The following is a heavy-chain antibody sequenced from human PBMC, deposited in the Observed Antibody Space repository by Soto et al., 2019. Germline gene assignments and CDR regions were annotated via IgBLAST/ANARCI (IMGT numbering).Heavy chain of an antibody. CDR3: AVRPTTMAPDY. J-gene: IGHJ4*02. V-gene: IGHV5-10-1*04. D-gene: IGHD3-10*01. Sequence: LGESLKISCKGSGCSFGGYWITWVRQKPGKGLEWMGRIDPSDSQTYYSPSFQGQVSISADKSINTAYLQWSSLKASDTAMYYCAVRPTTMAPDYWGQGTLVTVSS. CDR1: GCSFGGYW. CDR2: IDPSDSQT.